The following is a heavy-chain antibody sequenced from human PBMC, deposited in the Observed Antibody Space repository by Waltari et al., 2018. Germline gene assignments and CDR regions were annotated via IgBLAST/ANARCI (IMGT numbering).Heavy chain of an antibody. CDR3: AKEGWLRFIDS. D-gene: IGHD5-12*01. J-gene: IGHJ4*02. CDR1: GFTFSSYA. CDR2: ISVSGGST. V-gene: IGHV3-23*01. Sequence: EVQLLESGGALVQPGGSLRLSCVASGFTFSSYAMSWVRQAPGKGLEWVSGISVSGGSTYYADSVKGRFIISRDNSRNTIDLQMNSLRAEDTAVYYCAKEGWLRFIDSWGQGTLVTVSS.